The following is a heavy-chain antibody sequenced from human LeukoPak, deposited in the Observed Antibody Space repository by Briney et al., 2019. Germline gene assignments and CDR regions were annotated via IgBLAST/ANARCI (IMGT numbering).Heavy chain of an antibody. V-gene: IGHV1-24*01. J-gene: IGHJ4*02. CDR3: ATEGLGYCSGGSCAYYFDY. Sequence: ASVKVSRKFCGYTLPELSMHGVRQASGKGLEGMGGFDSEDCETIYAQKFQGRVTMTEDTSTDTAYMELSSLRSEDTAVYYCATEGLGYCSGGSCAYYFDYWGQGTLVTVSS. CDR1: GYTLPELS. CDR2: FDSEDCET. D-gene: IGHD2-15*01.